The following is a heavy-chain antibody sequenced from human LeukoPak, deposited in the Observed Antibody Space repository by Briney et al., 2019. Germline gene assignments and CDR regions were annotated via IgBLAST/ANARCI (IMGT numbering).Heavy chain of an antibody. CDR2: ISAYNGNT. D-gene: IGHD5-18*01. V-gene: IGHV1-18*01. J-gene: IGHJ4*02. CDR3: AREEEYSYGYQFGY. CDR1: GYTFTSYS. Sequence: GASVKVSCKASGYTFTSYSISWVRQAPGQGLEWMGWISAYNGNTNYAQKLQGRVTMTTDTSTSTAYMELRSLRSDDTAVYYCAREEEYSYGYQFGYWGQGTLVTVSS.